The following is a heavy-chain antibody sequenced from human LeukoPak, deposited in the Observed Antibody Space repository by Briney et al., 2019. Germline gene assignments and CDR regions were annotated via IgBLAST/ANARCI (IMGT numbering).Heavy chain of an antibody. CDR1: GFTFSSYS. J-gene: IGHJ4*02. D-gene: IGHD6-13*01. CDR2: ISSSSSDI. CDR3: AREGIAAAGTIYYFDY. V-gene: IGHV3-21*01. Sequence: GGSLRLSCAASGFTFSSYSMNWVRQAPGKGLEWVSSISSSSSDIYYADSVKGRFTISRDNAKNSLYLQMNSLRAEDTAVYYCAREGIAAAGTIYYFDYWGQGTLVTVSS.